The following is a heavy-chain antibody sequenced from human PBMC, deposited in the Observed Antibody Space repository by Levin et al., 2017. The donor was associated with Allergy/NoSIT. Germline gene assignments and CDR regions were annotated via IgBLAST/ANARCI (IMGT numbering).Heavy chain of an antibody. D-gene: IGHD6-13*01. CDR2: ISSSGSTI. V-gene: IGHV3-11*01. CDR1: GFTFSDYY. CDR3: AREWEQQLAKVPGYYYDYGMDV. J-gene: IGHJ6*02. Sequence: GESLKISCAASGFTFSDYYMSWIRQAPGKGLEWVSYISSSGSTIYYADSVKGRFTISRDNAKNSLYLQMNSLRAEDTAVYYCAREWEQQLAKVPGYYYDYGMDVWGQGTTVTVSS.